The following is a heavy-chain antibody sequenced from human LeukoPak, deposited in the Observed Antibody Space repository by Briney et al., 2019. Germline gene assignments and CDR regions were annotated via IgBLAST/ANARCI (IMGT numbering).Heavy chain of an antibody. CDR1: GYTFSDYY. Sequence: ASVKVSCKASGYTFSDYYIHWVRQAPGQGLEWMGWINADSGGTNYAQKFQGRVTMTRDTSINTAYMELSRLRSDDTAVYWCARDAISRGIIDYWGQGTLITISS. D-gene: IGHD3-10*01. CDR2: INADSGGT. V-gene: IGHV1-2*02. J-gene: IGHJ4*02. CDR3: ARDAISRGIIDY.